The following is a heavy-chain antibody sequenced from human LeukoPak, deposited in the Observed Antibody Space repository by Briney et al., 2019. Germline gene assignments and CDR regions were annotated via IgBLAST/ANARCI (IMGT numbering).Heavy chain of an antibody. CDR2: IDPSDSYT. CDR1: GXSFTSYC. Sequence: PGESLKISCKGSGXSFTSYCISWVRQMPGKGLEWMGRIDPSDSYTNYSPSFQGHVTISADKSISTAYLQWSSLKASDTAMYYCARARAAGGRWSDLDYWGQGTLVTVSS. D-gene: IGHD6-13*01. CDR3: ARARAAGGRWSDLDY. V-gene: IGHV5-10-1*01. J-gene: IGHJ4*02.